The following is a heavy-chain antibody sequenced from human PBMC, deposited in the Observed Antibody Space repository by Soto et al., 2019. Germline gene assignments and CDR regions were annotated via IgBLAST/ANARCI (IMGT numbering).Heavy chain of an antibody. CDR2: INAGNGNT. D-gene: IGHD1-26*01. V-gene: IGHV1-3*01. J-gene: IGHJ3*02. CDR1: GYTFTSYA. Sequence: GASVKVSCKASGYTFTSYAMHWVRQAPGQRLEWMGWINAGNGNTKYSQKFQGRVTITRDTSASTAYMELSSLRSEDTAVYYCAKDRRVGPTSNTFDIWGQGTMVTVSS. CDR3: AKDRRVGPTSNTFDI.